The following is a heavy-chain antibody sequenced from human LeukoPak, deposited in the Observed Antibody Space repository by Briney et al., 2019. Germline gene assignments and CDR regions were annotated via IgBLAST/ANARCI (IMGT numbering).Heavy chain of an antibody. D-gene: IGHD2-2*01. CDR1: GFTFSSYG. Sequence: GGSLRLSXAASGFTFSSYGMHWVRQAPGKGLEWVAFIRYDGSNKYYADSVKGRFTISRDNSKNTLYLQMNSLRAEDTAVYYCAKDVKRYCSSTSCPPDYWGQGTLVTVSS. V-gene: IGHV3-30*02. CDR3: AKDVKRYCSSTSCPPDY. CDR2: IRYDGSNK. J-gene: IGHJ4*02.